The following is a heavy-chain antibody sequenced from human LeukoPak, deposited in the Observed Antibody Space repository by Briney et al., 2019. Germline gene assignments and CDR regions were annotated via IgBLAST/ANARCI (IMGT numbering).Heavy chain of an antibody. CDR3: AKALLLGETDAFDI. CDR1: GFTFSSYG. D-gene: IGHD1-26*01. CDR2: IRYDGSNK. Sequence: GGSLRLSCAASGFTFSSYGMHWVRQAPGKGLEWVAFIRYDGSNKYYADSVKGRLTISRDNSKNTLYLQMNSLRAEDTAVYYCAKALLLGETDAFDIWGQGTMVTVSS. V-gene: IGHV3-30*02. J-gene: IGHJ3*02.